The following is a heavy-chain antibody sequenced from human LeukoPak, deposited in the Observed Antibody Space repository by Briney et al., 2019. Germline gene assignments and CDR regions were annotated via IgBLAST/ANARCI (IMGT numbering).Heavy chain of an antibody. CDR2: IYYSGST. J-gene: IGHJ6*02. Sequence: SETVSLTCTVSGGSISSYYWSWIRQPPGKGLEWIGYIYYSGSTNYNPSLKSRVTISVDTSKNQFSLKLSSVTAADTAVYYCARDRYYYDSSGSENYYGMDVWGQGTTVTVSS. D-gene: IGHD3-22*01. CDR1: GGSISSYY. CDR3: ARDRYYYDSSGSENYYGMDV. V-gene: IGHV4-59*01.